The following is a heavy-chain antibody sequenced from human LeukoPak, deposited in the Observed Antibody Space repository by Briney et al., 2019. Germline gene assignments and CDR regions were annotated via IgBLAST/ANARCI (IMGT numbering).Heavy chain of an antibody. V-gene: IGHV4-30-4*01. J-gene: IGHJ5*02. CDR1: GGSISSGDYY. CDR2: IYYSGST. CDR3: ARDVSDYYDPNWFDP. D-gene: IGHD3-3*01. Sequence: PSETLSLTCTVSGGSISSGDYYWSWIRQPPGKGLEWIGYIYYSGSTYYNPSLKSRVTISVDTSKNQFSLKLSSVTAADTAVYYCARDVSDYYDPNWFDPWGQGTLVTVSS.